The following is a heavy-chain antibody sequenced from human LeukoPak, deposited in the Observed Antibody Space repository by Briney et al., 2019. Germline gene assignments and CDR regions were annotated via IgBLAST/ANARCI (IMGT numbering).Heavy chain of an antibody. D-gene: IGHD6-19*01. Sequence: PSHTLSLTCTVSGGSISSGYYYWSWLRQPPGRGLEWIGYIYYSGSTYYNPSLRSRVTISVDTSKNQFSLKLSSVTAADTAVYYCARESTAFGSEYTWLGAFDYWGQGTLVTVSS. V-gene: IGHV4-30-4*01. CDR1: GGSISSGYYY. CDR3: ARESTAFGSEYTWLGAFDY. J-gene: IGHJ4*02. CDR2: IYYSGST.